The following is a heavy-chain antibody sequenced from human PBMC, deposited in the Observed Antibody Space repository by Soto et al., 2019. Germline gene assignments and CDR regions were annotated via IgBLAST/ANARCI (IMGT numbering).Heavy chain of an antibody. CDR3: ARDAHGDYVNAFVI. D-gene: IGHD4-17*01. J-gene: IGHJ3*02. CDR1: GGSISSGGYY. V-gene: IGHV4-31*03. Sequence: SETLSLTCTVSGGSISSGGYYWSWIRQHPGKGLEWIGYIYYSGSTYYNPSLKSRVTISVDTSKNQFSLKLSSVTAADTAVYYCARDAHGDYVNAFVIWGQGTMVTVSS. CDR2: IYYSGST.